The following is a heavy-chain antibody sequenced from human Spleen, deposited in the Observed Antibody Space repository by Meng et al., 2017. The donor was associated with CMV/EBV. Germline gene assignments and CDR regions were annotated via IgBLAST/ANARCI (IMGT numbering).Heavy chain of an antibody. CDR3: ARIVWFAEQYNWFDS. CDR2: IRSDGSNK. CDR1: GFTLSTYG. J-gene: IGHJ5*01. V-gene: IGHV3-30*02. D-gene: IGHD3-10*01. Sequence: GGSLRLSCAASGFTLSTYGMHWVRQAPGKGLEWVAFIRSDGSNKFYADSVNGRFTISRDNSKNTLYLQMNSLRAEDTAVYYCARIVWFAEQYNWFDSWGQGTLVTVSS.